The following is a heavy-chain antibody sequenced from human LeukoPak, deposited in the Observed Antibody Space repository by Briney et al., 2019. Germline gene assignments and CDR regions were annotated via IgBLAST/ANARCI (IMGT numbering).Heavy chain of an antibody. CDR3: RGDSSGYYSDYGMDV. CDR1: GFTFGDYA. D-gene: IGHD3-22*01. V-gene: IGHV3-49*04. J-gene: IGHJ6*02. Sequence: GGSLRLSCTASGFTFGDYAMSWVRQAPGKGLEWVSFIRSKAYGGTTEYAASVKGRFTISRDDSKSIAYLQMNSLKTEDTAVYYCRGDSSGYYSDYGMDVWGQGATVTVSS. CDR2: IRSKAYGGTT.